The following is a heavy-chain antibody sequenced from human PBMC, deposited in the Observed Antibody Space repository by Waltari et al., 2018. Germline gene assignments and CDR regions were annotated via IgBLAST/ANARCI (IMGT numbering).Heavy chain of an antibody. CDR3: ARDGPGGPGPCFDY. V-gene: IGHV3-30*04. J-gene: IGHJ4*02. D-gene: IGHD3-16*01. Sequence: QVQLVESGGGVVQSGRSLRLSCAASGFIFSSFAMHWVRQAPGKGLEWVVVISYDGRNKFYADSMRGRFTVFRDNFKNVLSLQVTSLRTEDTGVYYCARDGPGGPGPCFDYWGQGTLVTVSS. CDR2: ISYDGRNK. CDR1: GFIFSSFA.